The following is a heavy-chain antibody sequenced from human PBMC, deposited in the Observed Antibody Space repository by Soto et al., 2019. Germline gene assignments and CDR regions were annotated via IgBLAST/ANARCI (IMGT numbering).Heavy chain of an antibody. D-gene: IGHD2-2*01. CDR3: ARGPATAPDY. V-gene: IGHV4-30-2*01. J-gene: IGHJ4*02. CDR2: IYHSGST. Sequence: SETLSLTCAVSGGSISSGGYSWSWIRQPPGKGLEWIGYIYHSGSTYYNPSLKSRVTISVDRSKNQFSLKVSSVTAADTAVYYCARGPATAPDYWGQGTLVTVSS. CDR1: GGSISSGGYS.